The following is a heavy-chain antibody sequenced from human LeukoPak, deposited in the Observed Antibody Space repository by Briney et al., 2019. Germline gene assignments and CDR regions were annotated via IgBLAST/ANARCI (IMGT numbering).Heavy chain of an antibody. Sequence: PGGSLRLSCAASGFSLSSYSINWFRQAPGKGLEWVAYITASGSNIYYVDSVMGRFTVSRDNPKSSLFLQMNSPRAEDTAVYYCARVKGTYFDYWGQGALVTVSS. CDR1: GFSLSSYS. J-gene: IGHJ4*02. CDR2: ITASGSNI. CDR3: ARVKGTYFDY. D-gene: IGHD1-1*01. V-gene: IGHV3-48*01.